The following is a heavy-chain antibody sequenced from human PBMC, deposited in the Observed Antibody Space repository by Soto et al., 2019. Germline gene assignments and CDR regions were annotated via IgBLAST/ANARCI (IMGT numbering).Heavy chain of an antibody. Sequence: EVQLVESGGGLVQPGGSLRLSCAASGFTFSSYSMNWVRQAPGKGLEWVSYISSSSSTIHYADSVKVRFTISRDNAKDSLFLEMNSLRDEDTAVYYCVRPLGPSGGSCYYWGQGTLVTVSS. CDR1: GFTFSSYS. CDR3: VRPLGPSGGSCYY. J-gene: IGHJ4*02. V-gene: IGHV3-48*02. D-gene: IGHD2-15*01. CDR2: ISSSSSTI.